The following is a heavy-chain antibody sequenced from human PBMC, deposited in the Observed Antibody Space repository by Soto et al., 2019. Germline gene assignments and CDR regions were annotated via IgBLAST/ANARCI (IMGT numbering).Heavy chain of an antibody. D-gene: IGHD3-22*01. CDR2: IFHTGTT. CDR1: GASLTSGDYY. J-gene: IGHJ3*02. CDR3: ARGLGYDSNGRFLAAFDI. V-gene: IGHV4-31*03. Sequence: QVQLQESGPGLAKPSQTVSLTCTVSGASLTSGDYYWIWIRQVPGKDLEWIGYIFHTGTTFYTPSLKSRVLMSIDTSDNYFSLNLNSVTAADTAVYYCARGLGYDSNGRFLAAFDIWGHGTLVTASA.